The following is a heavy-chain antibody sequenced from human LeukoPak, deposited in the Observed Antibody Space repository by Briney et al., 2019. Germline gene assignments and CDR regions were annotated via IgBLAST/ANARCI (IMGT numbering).Heavy chain of an antibody. CDR2: IKQDGSEK. V-gene: IGHV3-7*01. CDR3: VYSGDYEKGY. CDR1: GFTFSSYW. J-gene: IGHJ4*02. D-gene: IGHD4-17*01. Sequence: PGGTLRLSCAASGFTFSSYWMSWVRQAPGRGLEWVANIKQDGSEKYYVDSVKGRFTISRDTAKNSLYLQMNSLRAEDTAVYYCVYSGDYEKGYWGQGTLVTVSS.